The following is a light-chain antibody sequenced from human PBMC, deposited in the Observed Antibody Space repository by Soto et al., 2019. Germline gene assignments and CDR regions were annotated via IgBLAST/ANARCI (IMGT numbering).Light chain of an antibody. CDR2: GAS. Sequence: EVVMTQSPATLSVSPGERATLSCRASETISSNLAWYQQKPGQAPRLVLFGASNRATGIPARFSGSGSGTEFTLTISSLQSEDFAVYYCQQYNSWPLTFGGGTEVEI. J-gene: IGKJ4*01. V-gene: IGKV3D-15*01. CDR3: QQYNSWPLT. CDR1: ETISSN.